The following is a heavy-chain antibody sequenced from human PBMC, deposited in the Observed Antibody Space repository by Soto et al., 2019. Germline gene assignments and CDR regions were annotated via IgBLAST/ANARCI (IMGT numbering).Heavy chain of an antibody. V-gene: IGHV3-23*01. D-gene: IGHD1-1*01. CDR2: ISGSGGST. CDR3: AKDILKTGLDGFEI. J-gene: IGHJ3*02. CDR1: GFTFSNYA. Sequence: EVQLLESGGGTVPPGGSLRLSCAASGFTFSNYAMSWVRQAPGRGLEWDLAISGSGGSTYHADSVKGRFAISRDNSKNTLFLQMNSLRAEDTAIYYCAKDILKTGLDGFEIWGQGTMVTVSS.